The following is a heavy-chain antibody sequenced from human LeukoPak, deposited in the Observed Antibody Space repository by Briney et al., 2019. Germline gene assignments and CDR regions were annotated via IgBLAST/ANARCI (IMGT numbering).Heavy chain of an antibody. CDR1: GVIISSYA. CDR3: AKRARYNSARATDFDS. J-gene: IGHJ4*02. CDR2: INGRGDST. D-gene: IGHD6-19*01. Sequence: PGGSLRLSCAASGVIISSYAMSWVRQAPGKGLEWVSAINGRGDSTYYADFVKGRFTISRDNSNNLVYLQMNNLRAEDTAEYYCAKRARYNSARATDFDSWGQGTQVTVSS. V-gene: IGHV3-23*01.